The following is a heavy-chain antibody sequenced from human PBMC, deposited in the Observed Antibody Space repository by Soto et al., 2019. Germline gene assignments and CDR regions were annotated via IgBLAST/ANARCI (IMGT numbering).Heavy chain of an antibody. CDR2: ISYDGSNK. D-gene: IGHD6-19*01. V-gene: IGHV3-30-3*01. CDR1: GFTFSSYA. J-gene: IGHJ6*02. CDR3: ARDLVAGNYYYYGMDV. Sequence: QVQLVESGGGVVQPGRSLRLSCAASGFTFSSYAMHWVRQAPGKGLEWVAVISYDGSNKYYADSVKGRFTISRDNSKNTLYLQMTSLRAEDTAVYYCARDLVAGNYYYYGMDVWGQGTTVTVSS.